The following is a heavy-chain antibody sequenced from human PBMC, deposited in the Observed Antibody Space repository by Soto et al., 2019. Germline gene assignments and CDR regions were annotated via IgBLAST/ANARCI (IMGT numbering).Heavy chain of an antibody. CDR3: ASPTLWGDYQIFDY. V-gene: IGHV4-30-4*01. Sequence: SETLSLTCTVSGGSISSGDYYWSWIRQPPGKGLEWIGYIYYSGSTYYNPSLKSRVTISVDTSKNQPSLKLSSVTAADTAVYYCASPTLWGDYQIFDYWGQGTLVTVS. CDR1: GGSISSGDYY. J-gene: IGHJ4*02. CDR2: IYYSGST. D-gene: IGHD4-17*01.